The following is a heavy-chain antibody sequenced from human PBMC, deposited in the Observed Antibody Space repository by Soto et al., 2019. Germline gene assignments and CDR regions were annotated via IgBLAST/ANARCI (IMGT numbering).Heavy chain of an antibody. J-gene: IGHJ5*02. CDR3: ARGPDYGDYVKWLDP. Sequence: SVKVSCKASGLTFSDYTLNWVRQAPGQGLEWMGGIIPMLAITNYAQRFQGRVTITADKSTGTAYMELTSLRPEDTAVYYCARGPDYGDYVKWLDPWGQGTLVTVSS. CDR2: IIPMLAIT. V-gene: IGHV1-69*10. D-gene: IGHD4-17*01. CDR1: GLTFSDYT.